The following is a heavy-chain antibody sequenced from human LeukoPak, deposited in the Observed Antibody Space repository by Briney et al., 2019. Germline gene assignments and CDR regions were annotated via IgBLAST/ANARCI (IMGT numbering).Heavy chain of an antibody. Sequence: PGGTQRLSCAASGFTFSSYAMRWVRRAPGKGLEWVLAIHGHGGSTYYADPVKGRFTISRDNSKNTLYLQMNSLRAEDTAVYYCAKVNDGFWSGYYPNWFDPWGQGTLVTVSS. J-gene: IGHJ5*02. CDR3: AKVNDGFWSGYYPNWFDP. CDR1: GFTFSSYA. V-gene: IGHV3-23*01. CDR2: IHGHGGST. D-gene: IGHD3-3*01.